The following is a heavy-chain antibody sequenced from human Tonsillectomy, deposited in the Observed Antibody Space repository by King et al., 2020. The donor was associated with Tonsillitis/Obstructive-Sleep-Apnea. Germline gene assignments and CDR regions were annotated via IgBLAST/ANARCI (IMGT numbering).Heavy chain of an antibody. J-gene: IGHJ6*03. Sequence: VQLVESGGGLVKPGGSLRLSCAASGFTFSNAWMSWVRQAPGKGLEWVGRIKSKTDGGTTDYAAPVKGRFTISRDDSKNTLYLQMNSLKTEDTAVYYCTTPLWFGELLYPGYYMDVWGKGTTVTVSS. CDR2: IKSKTDGGTT. CDR3: TTPLWFGELLYPGYYMDV. V-gene: IGHV3-15*01. D-gene: IGHD3-10*01. CDR1: GFTFSNAW.